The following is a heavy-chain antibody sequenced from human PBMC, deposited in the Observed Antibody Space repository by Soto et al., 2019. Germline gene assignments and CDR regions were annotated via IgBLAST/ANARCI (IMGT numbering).Heavy chain of an antibody. Sequence: ASVKVSCEASGYTFTSYGISWVRQAPGQGLEWMGWISAYNGNTNYAQKLQGRVTMTTDTSTSTAYMELRSLRSDDTAVYYCARPAEYDYIWGSYRDAFDIWGQGTMVTVSS. J-gene: IGHJ3*02. CDR2: ISAYNGNT. CDR1: GYTFTSYG. D-gene: IGHD3-16*02. V-gene: IGHV1-18*01. CDR3: ARPAEYDYIWGSYRDAFDI.